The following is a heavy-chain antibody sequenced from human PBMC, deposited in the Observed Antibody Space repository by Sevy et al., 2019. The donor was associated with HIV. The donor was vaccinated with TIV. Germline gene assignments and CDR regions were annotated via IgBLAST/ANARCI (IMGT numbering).Heavy chain of an antibody. J-gene: IGHJ3*02. Sequence: GGSLRLSCAASGFTFDDYAMHWVRQAPGKGLEWVSGISWNSGSIGYADPVKGRFTISRDNAKNALYLQMNSLRAEDTALYDCAKDRSYCGGDCYSRITAATDAFDIWGQGTMVTVSS. CDR2: ISWNSGSI. V-gene: IGHV3-9*01. CDR1: GFTFDDYA. D-gene: IGHD2-21*02. CDR3: AKDRSYCGGDCYSRITAATDAFDI.